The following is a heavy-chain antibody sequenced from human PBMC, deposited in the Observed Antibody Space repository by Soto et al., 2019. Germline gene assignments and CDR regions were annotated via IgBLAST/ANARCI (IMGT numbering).Heavy chain of an antibody. J-gene: IGHJ4*02. CDR2: INAGNGNT. CDR3: AGEPITIFGVVTRFDY. D-gene: IGHD3-3*01. CDR1: GYAFTSYA. Sequence: ASVKVSCKASGYAFTSYAMHWVRQAPGQRLEWMGWINAGNGNTKYSQKFKGRVTITRDTSASTAYMELSSLRSEDTAVYYCAGEPITIFGVVTRFDYWGQGTLVTVSS. V-gene: IGHV1-3*01.